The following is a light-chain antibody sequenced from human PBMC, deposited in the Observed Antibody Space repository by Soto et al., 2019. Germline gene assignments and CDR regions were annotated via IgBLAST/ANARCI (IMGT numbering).Light chain of an antibody. CDR1: SSDVGGYNY. Sequence: QSALTQPASVSGSPGHSITISCTGTSSDVGGYNYVSWYQQHPGKAPKLMIYDVSNRPSGVSNRFSGSKSGNTASLTISGLQSEDEADYYCSSYTISSIRDVVFGGGTKLTV. J-gene: IGLJ2*01. CDR3: SSYTISSIRDVV. CDR2: DVS. V-gene: IGLV2-14*01.